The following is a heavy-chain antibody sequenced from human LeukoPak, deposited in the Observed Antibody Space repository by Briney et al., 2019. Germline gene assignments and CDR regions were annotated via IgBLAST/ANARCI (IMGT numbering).Heavy chain of an antibody. CDR3: VTNWNYRFDY. J-gene: IGHJ4*02. V-gene: IGHV3-7*01. D-gene: IGHD1-7*01. Sequence: GGSLRLTCAASGFTFSDYWMSWVSQAPGKGLEWVANIKADGSEKHYVDSVKGRFTISRDNAKNSLYLQMNSLRAEDTAVYYCVTNWNYRFDYWGQGTLVTVSS. CDR1: GFTFSDYW. CDR2: IKADGSEK.